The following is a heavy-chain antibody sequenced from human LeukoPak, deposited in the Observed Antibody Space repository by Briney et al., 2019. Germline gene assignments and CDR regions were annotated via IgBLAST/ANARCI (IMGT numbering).Heavy chain of an antibody. CDR1: GFNFITYT. V-gene: IGHV1-3*01. Sequence: ASVKVSCKTSGFNFITYTMHWVRQAPGQRLEWMGWINAANGNTQYSQKFQGRVTITRDTSASTAYMELSSLRSEDTAVYYCARGAPIRVAVAATFDPWGQRTLVTVPS. J-gene: IGHJ5*02. CDR2: INAANGNT. CDR3: ARGAPIRVAVAATFDP. D-gene: IGHD6-19*01.